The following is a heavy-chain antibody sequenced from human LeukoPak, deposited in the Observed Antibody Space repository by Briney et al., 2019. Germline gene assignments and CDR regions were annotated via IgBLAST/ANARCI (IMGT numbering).Heavy chain of an antibody. J-gene: IGHJ4*02. CDR1: GGSISSSSYY. CDR3: AREDTIFGVVIPFDY. Sequence: PSETLSLTCTVSGGSISSSSYYWGWIRQPPGKGLEWIGSIYYSGSTYYNPSLKSRVTISVDTSKNQFSLKLSSVTAADTAVYYCAREDTIFGVVIPFDYWGQGTLVTVSS. CDR2: IYYSGST. D-gene: IGHD3-3*01. V-gene: IGHV4-39*07.